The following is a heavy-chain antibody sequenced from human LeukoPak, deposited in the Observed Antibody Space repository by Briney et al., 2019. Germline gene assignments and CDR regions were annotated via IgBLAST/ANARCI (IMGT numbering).Heavy chain of an antibody. CDR3: ARGAYGDK. CDR2: ISTQSGNT. V-gene: IGHV1-18*01. CDR1: GYTFTSYG. Sequence: ASVKVSCKASGYTFTSYGISWVRQAPGQGLEWMGWISTQSGNTNYAQKVQGRLTLTTDRSTNIAYMELRSLRSDDTAVYYCARGAYGDKWGQGTMVTVSS. J-gene: IGHJ4*02. D-gene: IGHD4-17*01.